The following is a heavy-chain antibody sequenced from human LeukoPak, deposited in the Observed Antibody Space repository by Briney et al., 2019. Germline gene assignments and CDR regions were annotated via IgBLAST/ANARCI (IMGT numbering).Heavy chain of an antibody. V-gene: IGHV3-30*02. CDR3: ARESGVDYHSEGPRL. CDR1: GFDFSRYG. Sequence: GGSLRLSCAASGFDFSRYGMHWVRQAPGMGLEWVAFVRYDGVNNTDSVKGRFTISKDNSKNKLYLQMNSLRVEDTAVYSCARESGVDYHSEGPRLWGLGTLVTVSS. J-gene: IGHJ4*02. D-gene: IGHD2-21*02. CDR2: VRYDGVN.